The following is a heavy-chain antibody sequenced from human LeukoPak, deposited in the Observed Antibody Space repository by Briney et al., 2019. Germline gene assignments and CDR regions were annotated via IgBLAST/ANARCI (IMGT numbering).Heavy chain of an antibody. J-gene: IGHJ4*02. CDR3: AKERYYDSSGYPYYLDY. Sequence: PGGSLRLSCAASGFTFSSYAMSWVRQAPGKGLEWVSAISGSGGSTYYADSVKGRFTISRDNSKNTLYLQMNSLRAEDTAVYYCAKERYYDSSGYPYYLDYWGQGTLVTVSS. CDR1: GFTFSSYA. D-gene: IGHD3-22*01. V-gene: IGHV3-23*01. CDR2: ISGSGGST.